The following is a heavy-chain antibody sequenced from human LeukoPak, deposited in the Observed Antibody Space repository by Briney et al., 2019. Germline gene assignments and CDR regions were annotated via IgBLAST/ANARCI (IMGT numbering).Heavy chain of an antibody. J-gene: IGHJ4*02. V-gene: IGHV4-34*01. CDR2: INHSGST. CDR1: GGSFSGYY. Sequence: SETLSLTCAVYGGSFSGYYWSWIRQPPGKGLEWIGEINHSGSTNYNPSLKSRVTISVDTSKNQFSLKLSSVTAVDTAVYYCARGGGGYDYVWGSYRQGYFDYWGQGTLVTVSS. CDR3: ARGGGGYDYVWGSYRQGYFDY. D-gene: IGHD3-16*02.